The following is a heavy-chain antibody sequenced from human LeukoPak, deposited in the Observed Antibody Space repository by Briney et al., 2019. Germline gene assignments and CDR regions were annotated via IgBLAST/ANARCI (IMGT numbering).Heavy chain of an antibody. V-gene: IGHV1-69*13. Sequence: SVKVSCKASGGTFSSYAISWVRQAPGQGLEWMGGIIPIFGTANYAQKFQGRVTITADESTSTAYMELSSLRSEDTAVYYCARGPLLSPHMDVWGKGTTVTISS. CDR2: IIPIFGTA. J-gene: IGHJ6*03. CDR3: ARGPLLSPHMDV. D-gene: IGHD2-15*01. CDR1: GGTFSSYA.